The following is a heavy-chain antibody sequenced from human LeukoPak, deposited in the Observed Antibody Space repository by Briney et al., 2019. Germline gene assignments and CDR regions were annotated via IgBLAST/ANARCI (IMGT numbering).Heavy chain of an antibody. V-gene: IGHV3-23*01. CDR1: GFTFSSYA. D-gene: IGHD4-17*01. CDR3: AKGRKRTTATTFDY. CDR2: TSGSGGST. Sequence: GGSLRLSCAASGFTFSSYAMSWVRQAPGKGLEWVSATSGSGGSTYYADSVKGRFTISRDNSKNTLYLQMNSLRAEDTAVYYCAKGRKRTTATTFDYWGQGTLVTVSS. J-gene: IGHJ4*02.